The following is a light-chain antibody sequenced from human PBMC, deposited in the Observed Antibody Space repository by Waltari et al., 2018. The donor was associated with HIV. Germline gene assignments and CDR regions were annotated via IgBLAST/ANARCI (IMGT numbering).Light chain of an antibody. CDR2: DAS. CDR1: HSVGNS. CDR3: QQRTDWLLT. J-gene: IGKJ4*01. V-gene: IGKV3-11*01. Sequence: IVLTQSPVTLSLSPGERATLSCRASHSVGNSLAWYQQKPGQTPRLLIYDASNRASGIPAMVSCSGSGTDFTLTISSLEPGDFAVYYCQQRTDWLLTFGGGTNLEIK.